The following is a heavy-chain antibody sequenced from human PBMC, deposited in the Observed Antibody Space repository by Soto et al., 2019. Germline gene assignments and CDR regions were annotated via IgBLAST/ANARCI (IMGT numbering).Heavy chain of an antibody. V-gene: IGHV3-73*01. D-gene: IGHD3-10*01. J-gene: IGHJ6*02. Sequence: PGGSLRLSCAASGFTFSGSAMHWVRQASGKGLEWVGRIRSKANSYATAYAASVKGRFTISRDDSKYTAYLQMNSLKTEDTAVYYCTRHESRQFPRITRYGMDVWGQGTTVTVSS. CDR1: GFTFSGSA. CDR3: TRHESRQFPRITRYGMDV. CDR2: IRSKANSYAT.